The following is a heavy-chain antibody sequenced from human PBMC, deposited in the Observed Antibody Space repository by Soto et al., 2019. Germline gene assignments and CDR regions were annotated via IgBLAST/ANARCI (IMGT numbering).Heavy chain of an antibody. J-gene: IGHJ4*02. D-gene: IGHD3-3*01. V-gene: IGHV1-69*01. Sequence: QVQLVQSGAEVKKPGSSVKVSCKASGGSFGNSAINWVRQTPGPGLEWLGGFIPVYRRLNYAQKFQGRVTITADESTGTAFMTVSSLASDDTAVYYCSTGVIWIGYFTVDSWGQGTRVTVSS. CDR3: STGVIWIGYFTVDS. CDR1: GGSFGNSA. CDR2: FIPVYRRL.